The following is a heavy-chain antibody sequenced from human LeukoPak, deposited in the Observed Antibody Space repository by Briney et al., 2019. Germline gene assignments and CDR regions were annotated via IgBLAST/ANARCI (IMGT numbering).Heavy chain of an antibody. V-gene: IGHV4-59*01. CDR3: ASGRGSYDY. J-gene: IGHJ4*02. CDR2: IYYSGST. Sequence: TSETLSLTCTVSGDSISSYYWSWIRQPPGKGLEWIGYIYYSGSTNYNPSLKSRVTISVDTSKNQFSLKLSSVAAADTAVYYCASGRGSYDYWGQGTLVTVSS. CDR1: GDSISSYY. D-gene: IGHD1-26*01.